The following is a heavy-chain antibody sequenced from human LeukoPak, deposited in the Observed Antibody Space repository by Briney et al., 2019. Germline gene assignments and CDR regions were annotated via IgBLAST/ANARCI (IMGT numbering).Heavy chain of an antibody. CDR1: GFTFSSYV. J-gene: IGHJ4*02. CDR2: ISGSGGST. CDR3: AKDDDYGDYVAY. D-gene: IGHD4-17*01. Sequence: PGGSLRLSCAASGFTFSSYVMSWVRQAPGKGLEWVSAISGSGGSTYYADSVKGRFTISRDNSKNTLYLQMNSLRAEDTAVYYCAKDDDYGDYVAYWGQGTLVTVSS. V-gene: IGHV3-23*01.